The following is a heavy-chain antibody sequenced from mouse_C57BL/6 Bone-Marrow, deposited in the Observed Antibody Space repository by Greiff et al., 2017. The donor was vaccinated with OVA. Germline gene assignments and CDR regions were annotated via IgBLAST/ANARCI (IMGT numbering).Heavy chain of an antibody. Sequence: VQLQQSGAELVRPGASVKLSCTASGFNIKDDYMHWVKQRPEQGLEWIGWIDPENGDTEYASKFQGKATITADTSSNTAYLQLSSLTSEDTAVYYCTTLLRLDYWGQGTTRTVSS. CDR2: IDPENGDT. D-gene: IGHD1-1*01. CDR3: TTLLRLDY. J-gene: IGHJ2*01. V-gene: IGHV14-4*01. CDR1: GFNIKDDY.